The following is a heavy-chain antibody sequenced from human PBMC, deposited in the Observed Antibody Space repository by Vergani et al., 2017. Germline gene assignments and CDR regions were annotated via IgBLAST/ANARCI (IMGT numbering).Heavy chain of an antibody. Sequence: QVQLQESGPGLVKPSQTLSLTCTVSGASINNDFFYWHWIRQPAGKGLEWIGRIYVSGITDYNSSLQSRVSMSVDTSKNQFSLTLTSVTAPDTAVYYCARENKQLRTRDFDLWGQGTMVTVSS. CDR1: GASINNDFFY. V-gene: IGHV4-61*02. D-gene: IGHD1-1*01. CDR3: ARENKQLRTRDFDL. J-gene: IGHJ3*01. CDR2: IYVSGIT.